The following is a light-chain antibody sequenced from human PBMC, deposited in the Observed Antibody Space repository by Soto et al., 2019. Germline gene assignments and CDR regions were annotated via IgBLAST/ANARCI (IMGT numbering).Light chain of an antibody. CDR1: SSDVGGYNY. Sequence: QSALTQPASVSGSPGQSITISCTGTSSDVGGYNYVSWYQQPPGKAPKLIIYDVSHRPSGISNRFSGSKSGNTASLTNSGLQSEDETDYYCTAYTSGGTLFVFGTGTKLTVL. CDR2: DVS. J-gene: IGLJ1*01. CDR3: TAYTSGGTLFV. V-gene: IGLV2-14*01.